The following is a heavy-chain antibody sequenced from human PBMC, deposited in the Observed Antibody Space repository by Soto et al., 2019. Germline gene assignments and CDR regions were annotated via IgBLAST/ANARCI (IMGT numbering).Heavy chain of an antibody. J-gene: IGHJ5*02. CDR1: GYTFTGYY. Sequence: ASVKVSCKASGYTFTGYYMHWVRQAPGQGLEWMGWINPNSGGTNYAQKFQGRVTMTRDTSISTAYMELSRLRSDDAAVYYCARVRFNWNYGNWFDPWGQGTLVTVSS. CDR3: ARVRFNWNYGNWFDP. V-gene: IGHV1-2*02. CDR2: INPNSGGT. D-gene: IGHD1-7*01.